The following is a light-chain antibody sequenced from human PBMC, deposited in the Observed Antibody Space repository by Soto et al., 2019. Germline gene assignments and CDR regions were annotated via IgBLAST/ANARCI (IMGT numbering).Light chain of an antibody. J-gene: IGLJ2*01. CDR3: SSYSSSITVV. Sequence: QSALTQPASVSGSPGQSITISCTGTSIDVGAYNYVSWYQQHPGKAPKLMIYEVSNRPSGVSNRFSDSKSGNSASLTISGLQAEDEADYYCSSYSSSITVVFGGGTKLTVL. CDR2: EVS. V-gene: IGLV2-14*01. CDR1: SIDVGAYNY.